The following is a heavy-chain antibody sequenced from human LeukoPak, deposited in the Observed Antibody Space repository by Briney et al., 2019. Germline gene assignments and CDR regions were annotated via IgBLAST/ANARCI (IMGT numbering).Heavy chain of an antibody. CDR1: GYSFTSSW. CDR2: IYPGDSDT. Sequence: GASLKISCKGSGYSFTSSWVGWVRQMPGKGLEWMGIIYPGDSDTRYSPSLQSQVTISADRSISTAYLQWSSLKASDSAMYYCARLSIPGSDWYGYYFDYWGQGTLVTVSS. V-gene: IGHV5-51*01. J-gene: IGHJ4*02. D-gene: IGHD6-19*01. CDR3: ARLSIPGSDWYGYYFDY.